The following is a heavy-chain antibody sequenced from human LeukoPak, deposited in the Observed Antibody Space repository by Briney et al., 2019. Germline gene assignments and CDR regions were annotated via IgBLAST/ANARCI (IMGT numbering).Heavy chain of an antibody. CDR1: GGSISSYS. J-gene: IGHJ4*02. CDR2: MYTSGST. D-gene: IGHD2-21*02. CDR3: ARGGDYYVRHAIFDY. V-gene: IGHV4-4*07. Sequence: SETLSLTCTVSGGSISSYSWNWIRQPAGKGLEWIGRMYTSGSTKYNPSLKSRVSMSIDTSRNQFSLKLSSVTAADTAVYYCARGGDYYVRHAIFDYWGQGTLVTVSS.